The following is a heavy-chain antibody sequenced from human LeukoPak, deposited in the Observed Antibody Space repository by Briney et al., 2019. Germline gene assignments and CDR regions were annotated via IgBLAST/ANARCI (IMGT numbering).Heavy chain of an antibody. D-gene: IGHD3-16*01. CDR1: GFTFSSYA. J-gene: IGHJ4*02. CDR2: ISNSGGRT. CDR3: AKDGLRLYFDY. V-gene: IGHV3-23*01. Sequence: GGSLRLSCAASGFTFSSYAMSWVRQAPGKGLEWVSSISNSGGRTFYADSVKGRFTISRDNSKNTLYLQMNSLRAEDTAVYYCAKDGLRLYFDYWGQGTLVTVSS.